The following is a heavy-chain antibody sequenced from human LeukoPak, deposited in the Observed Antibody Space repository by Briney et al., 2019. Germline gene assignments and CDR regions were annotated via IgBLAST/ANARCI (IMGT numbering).Heavy chain of an antibody. CDR1: GFTFSSYG. CDR3: ARGREYSSSSAFDY. D-gene: IGHD6-6*01. V-gene: IGHV3-33*01. Sequence: PGRSLRLSCAASGFTFSSYGMHWVRQAPGKGLEWVAVIWYDGSNKYYADSVKGRFTISRDNSKNTLYLQMNSLRAEDTAVYYCARGREYSSSSAFDYWGQGTLVAGSS. J-gene: IGHJ4*02. CDR2: IWYDGSNK.